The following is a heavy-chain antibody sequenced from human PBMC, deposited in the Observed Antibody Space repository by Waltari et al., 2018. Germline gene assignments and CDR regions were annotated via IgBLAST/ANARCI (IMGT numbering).Heavy chain of an antibody. CDR3: ASRTLGYCTNGVCSRIEDTDY. Sequence: QVQLVQFVAEVKKPGFQLKVSCNACGGIRSTHAIRPVREAPGQGLDRMGRSIPILGIANYAQKFQGRVTITADESTSTAYMELSSLRSEDTAVCYCASRTLGYCTNGVCSRIEDTDYWGQGTLVTVSS. V-gene: IGHV1-69*09. CDR2: SIPILGIA. CDR1: GGIRSTHA. J-gene: IGHJ4*02. D-gene: IGHD2-8*01.